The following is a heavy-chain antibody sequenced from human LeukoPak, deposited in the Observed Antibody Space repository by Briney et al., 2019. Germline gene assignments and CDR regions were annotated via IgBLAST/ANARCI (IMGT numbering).Heavy chain of an antibody. CDR3: ARTKVVVVAATLREKYNWFDP. D-gene: IGHD2-15*01. J-gene: IGHJ5*02. CDR1: GGSISSGGYY. V-gene: IGHV4-31*03. CDR2: IYYSGST. Sequence: SETLSLTCTVSGGSISSGGYYWSWIRQHPGKGLEWIGYIYYSGSTYYNPSLKSRVTISVDTSKNQFSLKLSSVTAADTAVYYCARTKVVVVAATLREKYNWFDPWGQGTLVTVSS.